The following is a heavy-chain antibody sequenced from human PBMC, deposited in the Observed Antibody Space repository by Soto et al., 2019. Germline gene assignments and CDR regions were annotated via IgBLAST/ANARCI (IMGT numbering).Heavy chain of an antibody. Sequence: SETLSLTCAVSGGSISSYYWSCIRQPPGKGLEWIGYIYYSGSTNYNPSLKSRVTISVDTSKNQFSLKLSSVTAADTAVYYCAREVVPAAMGNWFDPWGQGTLVTVSS. CDR3: AREVVPAAMGNWFDP. V-gene: IGHV4-59*01. D-gene: IGHD2-2*01. CDR1: GGSISSYY. CDR2: IYYSGST. J-gene: IGHJ5*02.